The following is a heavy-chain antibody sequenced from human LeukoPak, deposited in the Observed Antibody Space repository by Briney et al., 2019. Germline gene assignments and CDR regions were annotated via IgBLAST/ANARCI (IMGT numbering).Heavy chain of an antibody. CDR3: ARERPLSDKYYDFWSGYLRPNYYYYGMDV. J-gene: IGHJ6*02. CDR1: GFTFSSYA. CDR2: ISYDGSNK. Sequence: PGGSLRLSCAASGFTFSSYAMHWVRQAPGKGLEWVAVISYDGSNKYYADSVKGRSTISRDNSKNTLYLQMNSLRAEDTAVYYCARERPLSDKYYDFWSGYLRPNYYYYGMDVWGQGTTVTVSS. D-gene: IGHD3-3*01. V-gene: IGHV3-30-3*01.